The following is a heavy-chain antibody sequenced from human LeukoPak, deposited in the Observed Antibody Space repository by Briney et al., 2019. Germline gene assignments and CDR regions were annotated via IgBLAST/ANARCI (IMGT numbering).Heavy chain of an antibody. D-gene: IGHD3-10*01. CDR1: GGSISSSSYY. CDR2: IYYSGST. J-gene: IGHJ5*02. CDR3: ARGRITMVRGGGWFDP. V-gene: IGHV4-39*07. Sequence: SETPSLTCTVSGGSISSSSYYWGWIRQPPGKGLEWIGSIYYSGSTYYNPSLKSRVTISVDTSKNQFSLKLSSVTAADTAVYYCARGRITMVRGGGWFDPWGQGTLVTVSS.